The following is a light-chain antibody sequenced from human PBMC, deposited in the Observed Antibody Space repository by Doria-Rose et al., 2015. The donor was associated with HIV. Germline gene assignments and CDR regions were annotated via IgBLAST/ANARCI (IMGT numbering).Light chain of an antibody. CDR3: QKYNSAPVP. V-gene: IGKV1-27*01. CDR2: GAS. CDR1: QGISNY. Sequence: DIQMTQSPSSLSASVGDRVTITCRVSQGISNYLAWYQQKPGKVPKLLIYGASTLQSGVPSRFSGSGSGTDFTLTISSLQPGDVATYYCQKYNSAPVPFGPGTKVNIK. J-gene: IGKJ3*01.